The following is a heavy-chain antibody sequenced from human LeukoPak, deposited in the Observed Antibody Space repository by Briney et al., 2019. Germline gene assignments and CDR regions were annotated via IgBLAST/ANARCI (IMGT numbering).Heavy chain of an antibody. J-gene: IGHJ4*02. D-gene: IGHD3-10*01. CDR3: VKSDCASDGCKLLSY. CDR1: GFIFSHYT. Sequence: GGSLRLSCAASGFIFSHYTMTWVRQAPGKGLEWVSSINGSGDATKYADSLMGRFTIPRDNSKNTVSLQINSLRVDDTAVYYCVKSDCASDGCKLLSYWGQGTLVSASS. CDR2: INGSGDAT. V-gene: IGHV3-23*01.